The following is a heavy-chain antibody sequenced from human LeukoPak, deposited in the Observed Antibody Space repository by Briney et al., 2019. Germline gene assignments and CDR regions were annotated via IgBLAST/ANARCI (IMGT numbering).Heavy chain of an antibody. CDR1: GGSFSNYY. D-gene: IGHD3-9*01. J-gene: IGHJ4*02. CDR2: IHLDGFT. Sequence: TLSLTRAVSGGSFSNYYWSWIRQPPGKGLEWIGKIHLDGFTNINPALKSRLSISVDKSKKQFYLKPTSVSAADTAVYYCSRGSDESKTGDSWGQGSLV. CDR3: SRGSDESKTGDS. V-gene: IGHV4-34*01.